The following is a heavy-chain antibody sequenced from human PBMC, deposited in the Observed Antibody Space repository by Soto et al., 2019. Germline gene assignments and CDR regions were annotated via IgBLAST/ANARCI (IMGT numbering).Heavy chain of an antibody. D-gene: IGHD3-22*01. CDR1: GYTFTSYG. Sequence: SVKVACKASGYTFTSYGISWVRQAPGQGLEWMGWISAYNGNTNYAQKLQGRVTMTTDTSTSTAYKELRSLRSDDTAVYYCARSPRITMIVVVAHQFSYCGQGTLVTVSS. J-gene: IGHJ4*02. CDR2: ISAYNGNT. V-gene: IGHV1-18*04. CDR3: ARSPRITMIVVVAHQFSY.